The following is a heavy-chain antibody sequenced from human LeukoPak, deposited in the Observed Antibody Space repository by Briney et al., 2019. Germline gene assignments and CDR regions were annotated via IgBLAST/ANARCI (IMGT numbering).Heavy chain of an antibody. D-gene: IGHD6-13*01. CDR2: NYYSGST. V-gene: IGHV4-39*01. CDR3: ARARPYSSSWYDYYYGMDV. J-gene: IGHJ6*02. CDR1: GGSISSSSYY. Sequence: SETLSLTCTVSGGSISSSSYYWGWIRQPPGKGLEWIGSNYYSGSTYYNPSLKSRVTISVDTSKNQFSLKLSSVTAADTAVYYCARARPYSSSWYDYYYGMDVWGQGTTVTVSS.